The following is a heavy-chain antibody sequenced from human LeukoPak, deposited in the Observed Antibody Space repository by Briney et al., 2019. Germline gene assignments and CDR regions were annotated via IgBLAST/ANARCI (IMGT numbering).Heavy chain of an antibody. Sequence: SETLSLTCTVSGGSISSYYWSWIRQPPGRGLEWIGHIYYSGSTNYNPSLKSRVTISIDTSKNQFSLRLSSVTAADTAVYYCARGAAGYSYGWGQGTLVTVSS. CDR1: GGSISSYY. J-gene: IGHJ4*02. V-gene: IGHV4-59*01. CDR2: IYYSGST. CDR3: ARGAAGYSYG. D-gene: IGHD5-18*01.